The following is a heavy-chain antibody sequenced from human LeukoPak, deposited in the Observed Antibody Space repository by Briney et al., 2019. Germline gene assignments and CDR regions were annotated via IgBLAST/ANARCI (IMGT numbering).Heavy chain of an antibody. CDR3: AGDIVVVVAATQGAFDI. CDR1: GFTFSSYG. CDR2: ISYDGSNK. D-gene: IGHD2-15*01. J-gene: IGHJ3*02. Sequence: GGSLGLSCAASGFTFSSYGMHWVRQAPGKGLEWVAVISYDGSNKYYADSVKGRFTISRDNSKNTLYLQMDSLRAEDTAVYYCAGDIVVVVAATQGAFDIWGQGTMVTVSS. V-gene: IGHV3-30*03.